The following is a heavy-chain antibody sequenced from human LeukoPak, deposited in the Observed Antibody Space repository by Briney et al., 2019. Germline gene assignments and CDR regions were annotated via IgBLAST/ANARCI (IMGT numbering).Heavy chain of an antibody. J-gene: IGHJ6*03. D-gene: IGHD6-13*01. CDR2: INWNGGST. CDR1: GFTFDDYL. CDR3: AKAGYSSSWADYYYYMDV. Sequence: PGGSLRLSCAAPGFTFDDYLMSWGPHAPGKGLEWVSGINWNGGSTVYADSVKGRFTISRDNAKNSLYLQMTSLRAEDTALYYCAKAGYSSSWADYYYYMDVWGKGTTVTVSS. V-gene: IGHV3-20*04.